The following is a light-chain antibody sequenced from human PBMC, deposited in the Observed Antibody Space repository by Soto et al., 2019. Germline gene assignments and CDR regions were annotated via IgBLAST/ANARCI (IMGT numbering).Light chain of an antibody. Sequence: SYELTQPPSVSVAPGQTARITCGGSNIGSKTVHWYQQKPGQAPVLVVYNDSDRPSGIPERLSGSISGDTATLTISRVEGGDEADYYCQVWDSSSDHVVFGGGTTLTVL. CDR2: NDS. V-gene: IGLV3-21*02. CDR3: QVWDSSSDHVV. CDR1: NIGSKT. J-gene: IGLJ2*01.